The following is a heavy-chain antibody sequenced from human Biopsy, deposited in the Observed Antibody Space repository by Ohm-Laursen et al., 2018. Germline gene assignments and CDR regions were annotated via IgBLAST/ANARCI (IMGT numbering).Heavy chain of an antibody. V-gene: IGHV3-11*01. Sequence: GSLRLSCTASGFTFQNAWMSWVRQAPGKGLEWVSFITNTGRTVYADSVKGRFTISRDNADNSLHLQMKSLRAEDTAVYHCARELGNGMDVWGQGTPVTVSS. CDR3: ARELGNGMDV. J-gene: IGHJ6*02. CDR1: GFTFQNAW. CDR2: ITNTGRTV.